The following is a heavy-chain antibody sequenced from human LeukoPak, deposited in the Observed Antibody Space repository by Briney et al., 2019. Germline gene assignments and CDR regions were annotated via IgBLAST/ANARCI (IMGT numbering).Heavy chain of an antibody. CDR1: GYTFTSYY. CDR3: ARGGSTLRYFDWLDFDY. D-gene: IGHD3-9*01. V-gene: IGHV1-46*01. Sequence: ASVKVSCKASGYTFTSYYMHWVRQAPGQGLEWMGIINSSGGSTSYAQKFQGRVTMTRDTSTSTVYMELSSLRSEDTAVYYCARGGSTLRYFDWLDFDYWGQGTLVTVSS. CDR2: INSSGGST. J-gene: IGHJ4*02.